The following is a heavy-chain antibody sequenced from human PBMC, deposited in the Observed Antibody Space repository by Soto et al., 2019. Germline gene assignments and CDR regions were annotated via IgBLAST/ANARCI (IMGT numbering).Heavy chain of an antibody. V-gene: IGHV3-30-3*01. CDR1: GFSFSSSA. D-gene: IGHD3-22*01. CDR3: ARDRVPITMTFDI. J-gene: IGHJ3*02. Sequence: QVQLVESGGGVFQPGRSLRLSCAASGFSFSSSAMDWVRQAPGKGLEWVSLISYDGSNKYYADSVKGRFTISRDNSKNTLYLQMNSLRAEDTAVYYCARDRVPITMTFDIWGQGTMVTVSS. CDR2: ISYDGSNK.